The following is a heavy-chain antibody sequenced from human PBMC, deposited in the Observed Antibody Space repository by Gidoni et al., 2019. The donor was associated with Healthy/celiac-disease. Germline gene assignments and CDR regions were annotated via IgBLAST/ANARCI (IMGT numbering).Heavy chain of an antibody. CDR1: GFTFSSYA. Sequence: QVQLVESGGGVVQPGRSLRLSCAASGFTFSSYAMHWVRQAPGKGLEWVAVISYDGSNKYYADSVKGRFTISRDNSKNTLYLQMNSLRAEDTAVYYCARERSGDWFYYYYGMDVWGQGTTVTVSS. D-gene: IGHD7-27*01. J-gene: IGHJ6*02. CDR3: ARERSGDWFYYYYGMDV. CDR2: ISYDGSNK. V-gene: IGHV3-30-3*01.